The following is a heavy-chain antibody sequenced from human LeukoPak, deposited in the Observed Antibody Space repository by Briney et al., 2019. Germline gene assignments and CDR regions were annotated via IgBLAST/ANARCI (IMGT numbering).Heavy chain of an antibody. D-gene: IGHD6-13*01. V-gene: IGHV4-34*01. CDR1: GGSFSGYY. CDR3: ARGRRGAADSN. Sequence: PSETLSLTCAVYGGSFSGYYWSSIRQPPGKWLEWIGEINHSGSTNYNPSLKSRVTISVDTSKNQFSLKLSSVTAADTAVYYCARGRRGAADSNWGQGTLVTVSS. J-gene: IGHJ4*02. CDR2: INHSGST.